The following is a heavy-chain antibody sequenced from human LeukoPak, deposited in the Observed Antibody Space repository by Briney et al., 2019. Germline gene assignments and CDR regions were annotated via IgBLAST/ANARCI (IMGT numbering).Heavy chain of an antibody. D-gene: IGHD3-22*01. V-gene: IGHV3-21*01. CDR1: GFTFNINT. CDR2: ITSSSSGI. CDR3: ARGDSRGYYYTSGFDP. J-gene: IGHJ5*02. Sequence: GGSPRLSCAASGFTFNINTLNWVRQAPGKGLEWVSSITSSSSGIYYADSVKGRFTISRDNAKNSLYLQMNSLRAEDTAVYYCARGDSRGYYYTSGFDPWGQGTLVTVSS.